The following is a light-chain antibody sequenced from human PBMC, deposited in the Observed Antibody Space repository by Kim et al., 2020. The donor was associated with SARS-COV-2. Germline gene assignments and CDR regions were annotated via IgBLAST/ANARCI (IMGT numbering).Light chain of an antibody. CDR1: SLRIYS. J-gene: IGLJ3*02. V-gene: IGLV3-19*01. CDR2: GEN. CDR3: SSRDSSGDHWV. Sequence: SSELTQDPAVSVALGQTVRITCQGASLRIYSASWYQQKPGQAPVLVIYGENSRPSGIADRFSGPNSGHAVSLTITGAQAEAEADYYCSSRDSSGDHWVFG.